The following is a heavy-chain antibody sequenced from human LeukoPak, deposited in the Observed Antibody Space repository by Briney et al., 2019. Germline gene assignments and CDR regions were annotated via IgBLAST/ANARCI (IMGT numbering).Heavy chain of an antibody. Sequence: PGRSLRLSCAASGFTFSSYAMHGVRQAPGKGLEGVAVISYVGSNKYYADSVKGRFTISRDNSKNTLYLQMNSLRAEDTAVYYCARPFIAAAGPFDYWGQGTLVTVSS. D-gene: IGHD6-13*01. CDR2: ISYVGSNK. CDR3: ARPFIAAAGPFDY. CDR1: GFTFSSYA. J-gene: IGHJ4*02. V-gene: IGHV3-30*04.